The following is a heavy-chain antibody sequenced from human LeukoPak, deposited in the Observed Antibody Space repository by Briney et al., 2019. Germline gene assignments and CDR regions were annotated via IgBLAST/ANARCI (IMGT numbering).Heavy chain of an antibody. D-gene: IGHD6-13*01. V-gene: IGHV3-13*05. CDR3: ARCIAAAGSSNWYFDL. CDR1: GFTFSSYD. CDR2: IGIAGDP. J-gene: IGHJ2*01. Sequence: GGSLRLSCAASGFTFSSYDMHWVRQATGKGLEWVSSIGIAGDPYYPGSVKGRFTISRENAKNSLYLQMNSLRAGDTAVYYCARCIAAAGSSNWYFDLWGRGTLVTVSS.